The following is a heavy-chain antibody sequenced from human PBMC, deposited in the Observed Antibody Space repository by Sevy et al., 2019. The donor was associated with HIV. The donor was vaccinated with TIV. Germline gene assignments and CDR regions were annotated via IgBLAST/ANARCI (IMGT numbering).Heavy chain of an antibody. CDR1: GFTVSRDY. J-gene: IGHJ2*01. Sequence: GGSLRLSCSASGFTVSRDYMTWVRLAPGKGLEWVSLIYTDGATYYADSVRGRFTISRENSQNTLYLQMNSLRAEDTAVYSCARVARQIITYWYCELWGRGTLVTVSS. D-gene: IGHD3-10*01. V-gene: IGHV3-53*01. CDR3: ARVARQIITYWYCEL. CDR2: IYTDGAT.